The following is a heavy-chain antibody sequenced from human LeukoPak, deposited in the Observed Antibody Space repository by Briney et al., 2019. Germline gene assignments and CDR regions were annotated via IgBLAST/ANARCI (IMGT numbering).Heavy chain of an antibody. D-gene: IGHD3-3*01. CDR1: GGTFSSYA. Sequence: SVKVSCKASGGTFSSYAISWVRQAPGQGLEWMGRIIPIFGTANYAQKLQGRVTITTDESTSTAYMELSSLRSEDTAVYYCATVSYYDFWSSDYWGPGTLVTVSS. J-gene: IGHJ4*02. CDR2: IIPIFGTA. V-gene: IGHV1-69*05. CDR3: ATVSYYDFWSSDY.